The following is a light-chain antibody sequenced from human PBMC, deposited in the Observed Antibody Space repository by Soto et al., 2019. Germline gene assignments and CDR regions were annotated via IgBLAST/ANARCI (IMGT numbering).Light chain of an antibody. CDR2: NDS. CDR3: YSAAGIDLVV. J-gene: IGLJ2*01. Sequence: SYELTQPSSVSVSPGQTARITCSGDVLAKKYARWFQQKPGQAPVLLIYNDSERPSGIPERFSGSGSGTTVTLTISGAQVEHEADYYCYSAAGIDLVVFGGGTKLTVL. V-gene: IGLV3-27*01. CDR1: VLAKKY.